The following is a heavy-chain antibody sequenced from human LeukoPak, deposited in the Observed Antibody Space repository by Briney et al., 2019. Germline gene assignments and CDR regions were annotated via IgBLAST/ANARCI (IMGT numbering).Heavy chain of an antibody. J-gene: IGHJ5*02. D-gene: IGHD5-18*01. CDR2: INHSGST. V-gene: IGHV4-34*01. Sequence: SETLSLTCAVYGGSFSGYYWSWIRQPPGKGLEWIGEINHSGSTNHNPSLKSRVTISVDTSKILFSLKLSSVTAADTAVYYCATSASGYNYAHGAWGQGTLVTVSS. CDR1: GGSFSGYY. CDR3: ATSASGYNYAHGA.